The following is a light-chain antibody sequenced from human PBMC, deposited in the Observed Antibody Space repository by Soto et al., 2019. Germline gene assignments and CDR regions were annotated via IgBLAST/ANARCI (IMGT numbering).Light chain of an antibody. CDR3: PQYGSSPIT. J-gene: IGKJ5*01. CDR1: QSLGSTY. V-gene: IGKV3-20*01. CDR2: GAS. Sequence: EIVLTQSPGTLSLSPGEGATLSCRASQSLGSTYLAWYQQKPGQAPRLLIYGASNRATGIPDRFSGSGSGTAFTFTISRLEPEDFAVYYCPQYGSSPITFGQGTRLEIK.